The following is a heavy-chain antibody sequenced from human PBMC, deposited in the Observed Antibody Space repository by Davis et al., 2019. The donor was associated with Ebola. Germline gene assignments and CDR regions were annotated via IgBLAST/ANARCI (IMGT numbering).Heavy chain of an antibody. Sequence: GGSLRLSCAASGFTFSSYAMSWVRQAPGKGLEWVSAISGSGGSTYYADSVKGRFTISRDNAKNSLYLQMNSLRAEDTAVYYCARDRPPMVATEYWYFDLWAVAPWSLSPQ. CDR2: ISGSGGST. V-gene: IGHV3-23*01. D-gene: IGHD5-12*01. CDR1: GFTFSSYA. J-gene: IGHJ2*01. CDR3: ARDRPPMVATEYWYFDL.